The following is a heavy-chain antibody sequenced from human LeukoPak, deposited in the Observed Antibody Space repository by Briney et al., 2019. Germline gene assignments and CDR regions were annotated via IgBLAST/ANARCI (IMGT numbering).Heavy chain of an antibody. CDR1: GGSISSGGYY. CDR3: ARYGDSYAFDI. Sequence: SETLSLTCTVSGGSISSGGYYWSWIRQHPGKGLEWIGYIYYSGSTYYNPSLKSRVTISVDTSKNQFSLKLSSVTAADTAVYYCARYGDSYAFDIWGQGTMVTVSS. V-gene: IGHV4-31*03. J-gene: IGHJ3*02. CDR2: IYYSGST. D-gene: IGHD4-17*01.